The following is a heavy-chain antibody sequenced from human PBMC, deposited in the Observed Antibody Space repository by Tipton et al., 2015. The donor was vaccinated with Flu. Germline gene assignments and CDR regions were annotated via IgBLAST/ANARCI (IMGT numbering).Heavy chain of an antibody. D-gene: IGHD2-2*01. CDR2: IYGGGTT. J-gene: IGHJ6*02. V-gene: IGHV3-53*01. CDR1: GFTFSNYW. Sequence: SLRLSCAASGFTFSNYWMSWVRQAPGKGLEWVSVIYGGGTTDYADSVKGRFTISRDKSKNALYLQMSSLRAEDTAVYYCARGPQVPVWPYYYGMDVWGQGTTVTVSS. CDR3: ARGPQVPVWPYYYGMDV.